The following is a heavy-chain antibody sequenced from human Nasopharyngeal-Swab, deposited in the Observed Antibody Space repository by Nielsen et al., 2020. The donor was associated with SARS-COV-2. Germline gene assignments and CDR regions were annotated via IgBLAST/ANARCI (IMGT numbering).Heavy chain of an antibody. J-gene: IGHJ4*02. D-gene: IGHD2-15*01. CDR1: GGSISSYY. CDR3: ARIGCSGGSCYCDY. V-gene: IGHV4-59*01. CDR2: IYYNGST. Sequence: SETLSLTCNVAGGSISSYYWSWIRQLPGKGLEWIGYIYYNGSTNYNPCLKSRVTISIDTSTNQFSLKLNSVTAADTAVYYCARIGCSGGSCYCDYWGQGTLVTVSS.